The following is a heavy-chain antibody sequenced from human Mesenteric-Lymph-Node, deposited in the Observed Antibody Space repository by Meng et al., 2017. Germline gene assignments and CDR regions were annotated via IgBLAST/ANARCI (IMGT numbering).Heavy chain of an antibody. CDR3: ATQESRDGHNPY. D-gene: IGHD5-24*01. CDR1: GGSISSGGYY. V-gene: IGHV4-31*09. Sequence: QGQRQESGPGLVKPSQTLSLTCTVSGGSISSGGYYWSWIRQHPGKGLEWIGEMYHSGTTNYNPSLKSRVTISMGKSNNQLSLKLNSVTAADTAVYYCATQESRDGHNPYWGQGTLVTVSS. CDR2: MYHSGTT. J-gene: IGHJ4*02.